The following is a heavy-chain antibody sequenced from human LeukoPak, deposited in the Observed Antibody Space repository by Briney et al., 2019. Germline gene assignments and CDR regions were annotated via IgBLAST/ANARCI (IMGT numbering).Heavy chain of an antibody. CDR1: GGSFSGYY. Sequence: NPSETLSLTCAVYGGSFSGYYWSWIRQPPGKGLEWIGEINHSGSTNYNPSLKSRVTISVDTSKNQFSLKLSSVTAADTAVYYRARCVGWLQWYYFDYWGQGTLVTVSS. CDR3: ARCVGWLQWYYFDY. D-gene: IGHD5-24*01. CDR2: INHSGST. V-gene: IGHV4-34*01. J-gene: IGHJ4*02.